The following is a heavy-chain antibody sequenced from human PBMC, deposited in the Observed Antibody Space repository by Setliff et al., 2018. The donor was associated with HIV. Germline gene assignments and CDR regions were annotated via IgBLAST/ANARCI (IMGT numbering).Heavy chain of an antibody. J-gene: IGHJ4*02. CDR1: GFRFRSYG. CDR2: IWFDGNKK. Sequence: GGSLRLSCAASGFRFRSYGMHWVRQAPGKGLEWVAIIWFDGNKKYYADSVKGRFTISRDNSKNTLYLQMNSLRAEDTAVYYCARDRWYYDSSGYLDYWGQGTLVTVSS. D-gene: IGHD3-22*01. V-gene: IGHV3-33*08. CDR3: ARDRWYYDSSGYLDY.